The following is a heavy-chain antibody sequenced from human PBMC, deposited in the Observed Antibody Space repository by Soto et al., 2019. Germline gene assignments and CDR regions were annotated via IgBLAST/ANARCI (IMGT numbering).Heavy chain of an antibody. V-gene: IGHV4-31*03. CDR2: IYYSGST. Sequence: SETLSLTCTVSGGSISSGGYYWSWIRQHPGKGLEWIGYIYYSGSTYYNPSLKSRVTISVDTSKNQFSLKLSSVTAADTAVYYCARDSERGYSYGYVRKGYFDYWGQGTLVTVS. D-gene: IGHD5-18*01. J-gene: IGHJ4*02. CDR3: ARDSERGYSYGYVRKGYFDY. CDR1: GGSISSGGYY.